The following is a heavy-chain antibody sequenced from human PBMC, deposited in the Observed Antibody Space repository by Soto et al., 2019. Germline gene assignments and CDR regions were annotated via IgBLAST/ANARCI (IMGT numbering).Heavy chain of an antibody. V-gene: IGHV4-59*08. CDR2: IYYSGST. J-gene: IGHJ4*02. CDR3: ARHNYGSGSTYFDH. Sequence: SETLSLTCIVSGGSISSYYWSWIRQPPGKGLEWIGYIYYSGSTNYNPSLKSRVTISVDTSKNQFSPKLNSMTAADTAVYYCARHNYGSGSTYFDHWGQGTLVTVSS. CDR1: GGSISSYY. D-gene: IGHD3-10*01.